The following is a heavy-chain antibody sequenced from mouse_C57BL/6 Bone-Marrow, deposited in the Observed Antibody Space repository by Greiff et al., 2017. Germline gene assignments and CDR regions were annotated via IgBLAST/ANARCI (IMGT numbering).Heavy chain of an antibody. Sequence: EVKLQQSGPVLVKPGASVKMSCKASGYTLTDYYMNWVKQSHGKSLEWIGVINPYNGGTSYNQKFKGKATLTVDKSSSTAYMELNSLTSEDSAVYYCARGTTVVSIDYWGQGTTLTVSS. CDR1: GYTLTDYY. D-gene: IGHD1-1*01. V-gene: IGHV1-19*01. CDR2: INPYNGGT. CDR3: ARGTTVVSIDY. J-gene: IGHJ2*01.